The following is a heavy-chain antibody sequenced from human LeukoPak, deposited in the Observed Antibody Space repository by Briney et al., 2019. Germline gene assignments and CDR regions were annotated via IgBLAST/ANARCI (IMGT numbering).Heavy chain of an antibody. CDR3: AREWWAGTAYYYYGMDV. D-gene: IGHD2-15*01. CDR2: TYYRSKWYN. V-gene: IGHV6-1*01. Sequence: SQTLSLTCAISGDSVSSDSAAWNWIRQSPSRGLEWLGRTYYRSKWYNDYAVSVKSRITINPDISKNQFSLQLNSVTPEDTAVYYCAREWWAGTAYYYYGMDVWGQGTTVTVSS. J-gene: IGHJ6*02. CDR1: GDSVSSDSAA.